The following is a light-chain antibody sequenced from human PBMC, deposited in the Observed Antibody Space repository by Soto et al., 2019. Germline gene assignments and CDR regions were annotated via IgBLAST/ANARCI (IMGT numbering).Light chain of an antibody. CDR3: QQYNSYLWT. V-gene: IGKV1-5*01. CDR2: DAS. J-gene: IGKJ1*01. Sequence: DIQMTQSPSTLSASVGDRVTITCRASQTISTWLAWYQHKPGKAPNLLIYDASTLMSGVPSRFSGSGSGTEFTLTISSLQPDDFATYYCQQYNSYLWTFGQGTKVDIK. CDR1: QTISTW.